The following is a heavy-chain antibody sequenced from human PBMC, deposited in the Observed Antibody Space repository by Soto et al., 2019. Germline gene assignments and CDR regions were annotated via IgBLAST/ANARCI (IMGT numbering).Heavy chain of an antibody. CDR1: GFTFDDYG. CDR2: INWNGGST. J-gene: IGHJ6*02. Sequence: PGGSLRLSCAASGFTFDDYGMSWVRQAPGKGLEWVSGINWNGGSTGYADSVKGRFTISRDNAKNSLYLQMNSLRAEDTALYYCARVEGSYCSSTSCYDSFNYYYGMDVWGQGTTVTVSS. V-gene: IGHV3-20*04. CDR3: ARVEGSYCSSTSCYDSFNYYYGMDV. D-gene: IGHD2-2*01.